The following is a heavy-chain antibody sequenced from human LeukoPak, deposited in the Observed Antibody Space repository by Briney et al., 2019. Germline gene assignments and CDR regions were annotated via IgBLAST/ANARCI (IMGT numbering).Heavy chain of an antibody. CDR2: IYYSGST. CDR1: GGSISSYY. V-gene: IGHV4-59*01. CDR3: AKDLQAAAGAPFDY. J-gene: IGHJ4*02. Sequence: SETLSLTCTVSGGSISSYYWSWIRQPPGKGLEWIGYIYYSGSTNYNPSLKSRVTISVDTSKNQFSLKLSSVTAADTAVYYCAKDLQAAAGAPFDYWGQGTLVTVSS. D-gene: IGHD6-13*01.